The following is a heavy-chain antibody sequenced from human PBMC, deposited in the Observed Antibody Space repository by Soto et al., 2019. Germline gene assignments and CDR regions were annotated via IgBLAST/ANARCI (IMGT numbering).Heavy chain of an antibody. CDR3: EKARAAGTWSYYGMDV. D-gene: IGHD6-13*01. Sequence: EVQLLESGGGLVQPGGSLRLSCAASGFTFSSYAMSWVRQAPGKGLEWVSAISGSGGSTYYADSVKGRFTISRDNSKNTLYLQMNSLRAEDTAVYYCEKARAAGTWSYYGMDVWGQGTTVNVSS. CDR1: GFTFSSYA. V-gene: IGHV3-23*01. CDR2: ISGSGGST. J-gene: IGHJ6*02.